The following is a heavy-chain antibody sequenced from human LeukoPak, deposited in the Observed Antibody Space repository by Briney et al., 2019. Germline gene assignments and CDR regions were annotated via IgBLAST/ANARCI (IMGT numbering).Heavy chain of an antibody. J-gene: IGHJ4*02. D-gene: IGHD3-10*01. V-gene: IGHV1-18*01. CDR1: GYTFTSYG. Sequence: GASVKVSCKASGYTFTSYGISWVRQAPGQGLEWMGWISAYNGNTNYAQKLQGRVTMTTDTSTSTAYMELRSLRSDDTAVYYCARAWGGGYYGSGTSSFDYWGQGTLVTVSS. CDR3: ARAWGGGYYGSGTSSFDY. CDR2: ISAYNGNT.